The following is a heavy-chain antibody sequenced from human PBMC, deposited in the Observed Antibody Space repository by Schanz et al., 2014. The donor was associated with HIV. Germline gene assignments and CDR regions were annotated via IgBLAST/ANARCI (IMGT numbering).Heavy chain of an antibody. Sequence: QVQLVQSGAEVKAPGASVKVSCKTSGYTFTGHYMHWIRQAPGQGLEWMGWNNPNSGANQYAQKFQDRVTMTREKSISTVYMGLTSLTPYDTAVYFCARGASVEARGWFDPWGQGTLIIVSS. CDR2: NNPNSGAN. CDR1: GYTFTGHY. CDR3: ARGASVEARGWFDP. D-gene: IGHD3-10*01. J-gene: IGHJ5*02. V-gene: IGHV1-2*02.